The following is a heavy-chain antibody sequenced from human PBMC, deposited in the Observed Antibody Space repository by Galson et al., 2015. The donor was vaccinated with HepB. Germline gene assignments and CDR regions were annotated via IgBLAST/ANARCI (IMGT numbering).Heavy chain of an antibody. V-gene: IGHV3-23*01. D-gene: IGHD3-10*01. CDR1: GFTFSSYA. J-gene: IGHJ4*02. Sequence: SLRLSCAASGFTFSSYAMSWVRQAPGKGLEWVSAISGSGGSTYYADSVKGRFTISRDNSKNTLYLQMNSLRAEDTAVYYCAKFETSGKISYGSGSCWDYWGQGTLVTVSS. CDR3: AKFETSGKISYGSGSCWDY. CDR2: ISGSGGST.